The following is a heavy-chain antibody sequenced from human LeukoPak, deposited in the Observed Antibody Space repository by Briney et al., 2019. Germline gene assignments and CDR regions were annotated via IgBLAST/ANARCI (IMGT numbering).Heavy chain of an antibody. CDR1: GYSFTSYW. CDR2: IDPSDSYT. CDR3: ATGPDTANLLYYFDY. Sequence: GESLKISCKGSGYSFTSYWISWVRQMPGKGLEWMGRIDPSDSYTIYSPSFQGHVTISADKSINTAYLQWSSLKASDTAMYYCATGPDTANLLYYFDYWGQGTLVTVSS. V-gene: IGHV5-10-1*01. J-gene: IGHJ4*02. D-gene: IGHD5-18*01.